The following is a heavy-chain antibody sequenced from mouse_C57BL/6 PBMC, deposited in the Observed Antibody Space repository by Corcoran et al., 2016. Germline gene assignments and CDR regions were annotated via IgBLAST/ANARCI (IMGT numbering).Heavy chain of an antibody. CDR1: WDTFTGYP. J-gene: IGHJ2*01. V-gene: IGHV9-1*01. Sequence: QNLLVLSGPELKKPGETVKISCNASWDTFTGYPMHWLKQAPGKGFKWMSVIYTDTGETTYAEEFKGRFALSLETSASTAYLQINNLKNEDTATYFCVRVYGGQGTTLTVSP. CDR2: IYTDTGET. CDR3: VRVY.